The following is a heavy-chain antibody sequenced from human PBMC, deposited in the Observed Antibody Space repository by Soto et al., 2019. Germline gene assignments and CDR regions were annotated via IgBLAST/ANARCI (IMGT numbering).Heavy chain of an antibody. Sequence: SETLSLTCTVSGGSISSNSYYWGWIRQPPGKGLEWIGTIYYSGSTYYDPSLKSRVAISVDTSKNQFSLKLSSVTAADTAVYYCARLIIAAAGKGYYYYGMDVWGQGTTVTVSS. V-gene: IGHV4-39*01. D-gene: IGHD6-13*01. CDR1: GGSISSNSYY. CDR2: IYYSGST. CDR3: ARLIIAAAGKGYYYYGMDV. J-gene: IGHJ6*02.